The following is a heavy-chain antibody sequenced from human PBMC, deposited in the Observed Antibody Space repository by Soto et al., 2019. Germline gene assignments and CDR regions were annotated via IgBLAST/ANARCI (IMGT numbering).Heavy chain of an antibody. CDR1: GYSFTSYW. D-gene: IGHD3-10*01. Sequence: GESLKISCKGSGYSFTSYWISWVRQMPGKGLEWMGRIDPSDSYTNYSPSFQGHVTISADKSISTVYLQWSSLKASDTAMYYCARRKSGTRDAFDIWGQGTMVTVSS. CDR2: IDPSDSYT. CDR3: ARRKSGTRDAFDI. J-gene: IGHJ3*02. V-gene: IGHV5-10-1*01.